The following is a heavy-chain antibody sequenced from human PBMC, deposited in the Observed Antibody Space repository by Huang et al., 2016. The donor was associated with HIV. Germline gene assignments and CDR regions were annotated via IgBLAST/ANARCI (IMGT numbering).Heavy chain of an antibody. J-gene: IGHJ4*02. Sequence: QVQLVQSGAEVKKPGASVKVSCKPSGYTFADYFIHWVRQAPGQGLAWMAGLNPKNGATNDAQKFLGRVTVTGDTSINTAYMEFSGLTSDDTANYYCTRDGVAPDEEFDYWGQGTLIIVSS. CDR2: LNPKNGAT. D-gene: IGHD5-12*01. V-gene: IGHV1-2*02. CDR1: GYTFADYF. CDR3: TRDGVAPDEEFDY.